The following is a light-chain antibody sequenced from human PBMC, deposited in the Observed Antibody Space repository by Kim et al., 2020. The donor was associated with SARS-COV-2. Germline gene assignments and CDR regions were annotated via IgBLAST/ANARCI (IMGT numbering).Light chain of an antibody. Sequence: PGGTVTLTCGSNTGAVTSGHFPYWFEQKPGQAHRTLIYDSSNKNSWRPARFSGSLLGGKAALTLSGAQPEDEADYYCLLYYSGARIFGGGTKLTVL. V-gene: IGLV7-46*01. CDR1: TGAVTSGHF. CDR3: LLYYSGARI. J-gene: IGLJ2*01. CDR2: DSS.